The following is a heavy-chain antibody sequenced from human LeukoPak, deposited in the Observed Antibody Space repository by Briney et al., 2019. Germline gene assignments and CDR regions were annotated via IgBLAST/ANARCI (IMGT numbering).Heavy chain of an antibody. CDR3: ARVLYHYGSGTYRVGNGVDI. CDR2: ISSDSGTI. J-gene: IGHJ3*02. V-gene: IGHV3-48*01. D-gene: IGHD3-10*01. Sequence: GGSLRLSCAASGFTFSSYSMNWVRQAPGKGLEWVSYISSDSGTIYYADSVKGRFTISRDNAKNSLYLQMNSLRAEDTAVYYCARVLYHYGSGTYRVGNGVDIWGQGTMVTVSS. CDR1: GFTFSSYS.